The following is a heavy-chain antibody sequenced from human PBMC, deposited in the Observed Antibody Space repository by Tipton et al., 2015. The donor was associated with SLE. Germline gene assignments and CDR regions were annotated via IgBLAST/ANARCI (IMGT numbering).Heavy chain of an antibody. D-gene: IGHD2-15*01. CDR1: GFTFSSYG. V-gene: IGHV3-33*01. CDR3: ARDLFVTTFYSLYGMGV. CDR2: IWYDGSNK. J-gene: IGHJ6*02. Sequence: SLRLSCAASGFTFSSYGMHWVRQAPGKGLEWVAVIWYDGSNKYYADSVKGRFTISRDNSKNTLYLQMNSLRAEDTAVYYCARDLFVTTFYSLYGMGVLGPGTTVTVSS.